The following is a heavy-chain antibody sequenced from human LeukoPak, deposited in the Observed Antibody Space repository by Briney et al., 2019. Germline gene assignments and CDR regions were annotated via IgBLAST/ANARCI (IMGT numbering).Heavy chain of an antibody. D-gene: IGHD4-17*01. CDR2: IYYSGST. CDR3: ARTGSTVTMLYPFDH. CDR1: GGSIRSYY. V-gene: IGHV4-59*01. J-gene: IGHJ4*02. Sequence: SETLSLTCTVSGGSIRSYYWSWIRQPPGKGLEWIGYIYYSGSTNYHPSLKSRVSISVDTSKNQFSLKLSSVTAADTAVYYCARTGSTVTMLYPFDHWGQGTLVTVSS.